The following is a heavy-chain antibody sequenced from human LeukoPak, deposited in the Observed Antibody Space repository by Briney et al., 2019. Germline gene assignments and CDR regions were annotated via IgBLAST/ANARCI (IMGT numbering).Heavy chain of an antibody. V-gene: IGHV3-21*01. CDR2: ISSSSSYI. Sequence: GGSLRLSCAVSGFTFSGFGMNWVRQAPGKGLEWVSSISSSSSYIYYADSVKGRFTISRDNAKKSLYLQMNSLRAEDTAVYYCAAGYSSGWYGFDPWGQGTLVTVSS. CDR1: GFTFSGFG. J-gene: IGHJ5*02. CDR3: AAGYSSGWYGFDP. D-gene: IGHD6-19*01.